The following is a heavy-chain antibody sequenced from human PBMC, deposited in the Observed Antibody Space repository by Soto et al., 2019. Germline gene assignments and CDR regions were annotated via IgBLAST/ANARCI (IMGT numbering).Heavy chain of an antibody. J-gene: IGHJ4*02. CDR3: TKSSGGSSSVGMDY. Sequence: GGSLRLSCAVSGFIFKNYALNWVRQAPGKGLEWVASITRDGYNKYYADSVKGRFTISRDNSKNTLSLQMTALRVEDSSVYYCTKSSGGSSSVGMDYWGPGTLVTVAS. CDR1: GFIFKNYA. CDR2: ITRDGYNK. V-gene: IGHV3-30*04. D-gene: IGHD6-6*01.